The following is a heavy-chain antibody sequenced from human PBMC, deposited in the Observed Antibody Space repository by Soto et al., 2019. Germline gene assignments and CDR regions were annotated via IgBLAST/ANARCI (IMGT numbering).Heavy chain of an antibody. V-gene: IGHV5-51*01. D-gene: IGHD3-9*01. CDR3: ARANYDILTGSPNYYYYYGMDV. CDR1: GYSFTSYW. J-gene: IGHJ6*02. Sequence: GESLKISCKGSGYSFTSYWIGWVRQMPGKGLEWMGIIYPGDSDTRYSPSFQGQVTISADKSISTAYLQWSSLKASDTAMYYCARANYDILTGSPNYYYYYGMDVWGQGTTVTVSS. CDR2: IYPGDSDT.